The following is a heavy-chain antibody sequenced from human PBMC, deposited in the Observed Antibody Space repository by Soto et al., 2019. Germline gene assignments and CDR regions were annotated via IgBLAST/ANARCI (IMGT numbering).Heavy chain of an antibody. CDR1: GFTFSSYA. Sequence: GGSLRLSCVASGFTFSSYAMSWVRQAPQKGLEWVSTLTRSATTVYAASVKGRFTISRDNAKNTLYLQMNSLRAEDTAVYYCARDPTNYDFWSGYYCFDPWGQGTLVTVSS. CDR2: LTRSATT. V-gene: IGHV3-23*01. CDR3: ARDPTNYDFWSGYYCFDP. D-gene: IGHD3-3*01. J-gene: IGHJ5*02.